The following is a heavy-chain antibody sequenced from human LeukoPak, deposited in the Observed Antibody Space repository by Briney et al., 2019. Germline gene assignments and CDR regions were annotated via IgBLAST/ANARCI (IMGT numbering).Heavy chain of an antibody. CDR1: GFTFTSSA. CDR3: AKGLWLGTKKNFDG. Sequence: GGSLRLSCAATGFTFTSSAMSWVRQAPGKGLEWVSDISGRSGSTYYADSVKGRFTISKDNSKNTLYLQMNSLSAEDTAVYYCAKGLWLGTKKNFDGWGQGALVTVSS. D-gene: IGHD3-10*01. V-gene: IGHV3-23*01. CDR2: ISGRSGST. J-gene: IGHJ4*02.